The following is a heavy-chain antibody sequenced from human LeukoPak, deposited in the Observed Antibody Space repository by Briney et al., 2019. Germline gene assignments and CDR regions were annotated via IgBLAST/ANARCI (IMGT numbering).Heavy chain of an antibody. Sequence: GGSLRLSCAASGFTFNNYPMHWVRQAPGKGLEWVAVISYDGSNKYYADSVKGRFTISRNNSKNTLYLQMNSLRAEDTAVYYCARGGGNCLDYWGQGTLVAVSS. CDR3: ARGGGNCLDY. CDR2: ISYDGSNK. J-gene: IGHJ4*02. CDR1: GFTFNNYP. V-gene: IGHV3-30-3*01. D-gene: IGHD3-16*01.